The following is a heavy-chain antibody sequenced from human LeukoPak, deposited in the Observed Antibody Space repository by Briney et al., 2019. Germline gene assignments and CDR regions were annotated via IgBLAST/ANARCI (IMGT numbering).Heavy chain of an antibody. CDR3: ASTVNCSNTTCYVAYYYGMDV. CDR1: GGSISSSRYY. J-gene: IGHJ6*02. CDR2: IYYSGST. Sequence: PSETLSLTCTVSGGSISSSRYYWGWIRQPPGKGREWIGTIYYSGSTYYNPSLKSRVTISVDTSKNRFSLKLSSVTAADTAVYYCASTVNCSNTTCYVAYYYGMDVWGQGTTVTVSS. V-gene: IGHV4-39*01. D-gene: IGHD2-2*01.